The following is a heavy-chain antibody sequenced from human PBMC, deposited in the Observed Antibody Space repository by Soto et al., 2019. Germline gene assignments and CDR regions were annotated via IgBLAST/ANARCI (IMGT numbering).Heavy chain of an antibody. J-gene: IGHJ4*02. CDR1: GGYTSSSDW. Sequence: QVHLQESGPGLVKPSETLSLTCAISGGYTSSSDWWTWVRQPPGEGLEWIGEIHRDGVTNYNSSLKSRRTISLDQSRNQLSRSLTSVTAADAAVYFCAGRPEIHPRWGQGILVPVSS. V-gene: IGHV4-4*02. D-gene: IGHD1-26*01. CDR3: AGRPEIHPR. CDR2: IHRDGVT.